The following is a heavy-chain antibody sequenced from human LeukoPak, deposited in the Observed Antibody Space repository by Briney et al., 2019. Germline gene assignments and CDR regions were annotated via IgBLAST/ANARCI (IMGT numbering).Heavy chain of an antibody. CDR3: ARDLGDTSGYYFDY. D-gene: IGHD3-22*01. CDR1: GFTFSSYL. V-gene: IGHV3-7*01. CDR2: INQDGSEK. Sequence: PGGSLRLSCAASGFTFSSYLMSWVRQAPGKGLEWVANINQDGSEKFYVDSVKGRFTISRDNAKNSLCLQMNSLRAEDTAVYYCARDLGDTSGYYFDYWGQGTLVTVSS. J-gene: IGHJ4*02.